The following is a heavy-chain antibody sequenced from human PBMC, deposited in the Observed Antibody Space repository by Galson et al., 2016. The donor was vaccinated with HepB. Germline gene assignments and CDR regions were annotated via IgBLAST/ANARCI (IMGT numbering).Heavy chain of an antibody. CDR1: GFSFSTSG. Sequence: SLRLSCAASGFSFSTSGMSWVRQTPGRGLEWVSGITGSGAITHYADSVKGRFTISRDNSKNTLYLQMNTLRAEDTAVYYCAKDKYYDTSALIDYWGQGTLVTVSS. CDR2: ITGSGAIT. D-gene: IGHD3-22*01. V-gene: IGHV3-23*01. J-gene: IGHJ4*02. CDR3: AKDKYYDTSALIDY.